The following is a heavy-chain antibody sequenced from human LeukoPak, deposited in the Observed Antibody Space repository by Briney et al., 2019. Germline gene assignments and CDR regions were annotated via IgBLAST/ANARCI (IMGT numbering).Heavy chain of an antibody. CDR1: GGSISSSSYY. CDR2: IYHSGST. CDR3: ARVNSSWYHDY. V-gene: IGHV4-39*07. D-gene: IGHD6-13*01. Sequence: RSSETLSLTCTVSGGSISSSSYYWGWIRQPPGKGLEWIGEIYHSGSTNYNPSLKSRVTISVDKSKNQFSLKLSSVTAADTAVYYCARVNSSWYHDYWGQGILVTVSS. J-gene: IGHJ4*02.